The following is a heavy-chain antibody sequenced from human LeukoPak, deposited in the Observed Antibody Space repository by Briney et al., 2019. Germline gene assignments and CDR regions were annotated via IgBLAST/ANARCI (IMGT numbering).Heavy chain of an antibody. CDR3: AKRGVVIRVILVGFHKEAYYFDS. CDR1: GITLSNYG. V-gene: IGHV3-23*01. Sequence: GGSLRLSCAVSGITLSNYGMSWVRQAPGKGLQWVAGISGSGGSTNYADSVKGRFTISRDNPKNTLHLQMNSLRAEDTAVYFCAKRGVVIRVILVGFHKEAYYFDSWGQGALVTVSS. J-gene: IGHJ4*02. D-gene: IGHD3-10*01. CDR2: ISGSGGST.